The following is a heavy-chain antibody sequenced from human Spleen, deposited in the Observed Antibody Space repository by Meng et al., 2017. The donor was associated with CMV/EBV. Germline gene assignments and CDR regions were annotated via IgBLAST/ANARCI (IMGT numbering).Heavy chain of an antibody. D-gene: IGHD6-19*01. CDR2: IHQSGRT. V-gene: IGHV4-34*01. J-gene: IGHJ4*02. CDR3: ARRSQQWLVLGY. Sequence: SETLSLTCAVSGGSLSNYQWSWIRQSPGKGLAWIGEIHQSGRTNYNPSLKSRVSISVDTSKNQFSLDLSSVTAADTAVYYCARRSQQWLVLGYWGQGALVTVSS. CDR1: GGSLSNYQ.